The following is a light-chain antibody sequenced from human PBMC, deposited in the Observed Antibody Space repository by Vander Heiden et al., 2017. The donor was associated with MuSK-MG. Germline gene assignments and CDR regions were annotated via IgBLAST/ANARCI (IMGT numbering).Light chain of an antibody. CDR2: NAS. J-gene: IGKJ2*01. Sequence: EIVLTQSPDFQSVTPKEKVTISCRASHNVGSSLHWYQQKPGQSPKLLIKNASQSFSGVPSRFSGSGSGTDFTLTINSLEAEDAVTYYCHQSSTLPHTFGQGTKLEIK. CDR3: HQSSTLPHT. V-gene: IGKV6-21*01. CDR1: HNVGSS.